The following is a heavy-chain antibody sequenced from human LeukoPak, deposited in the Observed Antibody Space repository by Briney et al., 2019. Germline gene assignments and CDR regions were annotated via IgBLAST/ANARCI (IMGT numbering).Heavy chain of an antibody. CDR3: ARFTTSFGLDI. CDR1: GCRFTSHW. D-gene: IGHD4-11*01. V-gene: IGHV5-51*01. J-gene: IGHJ3*02. CDR2: IYPGDSDT. Sequence: GGALQISFSIAGCRFTSHWIAWGRRTPAQGVEWMGMIYPGDSDTRYSPSFQGQVTISADKSLNTPYVQWSSLKASDTAMYFCARFTTSFGLDIWGPGTMVTVSS.